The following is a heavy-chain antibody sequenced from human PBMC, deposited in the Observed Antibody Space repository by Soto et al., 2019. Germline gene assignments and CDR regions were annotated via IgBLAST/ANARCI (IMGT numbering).Heavy chain of an antibody. Sequence: LRLSCAASGFTFSSYAMSWVRQAPGKGLEWVSAISGSGGSTYYADPVKGRFTISRDNSKNTLYLQMNSLRAEDTAVYYCAKASSGSRGYFDYWGQGTLVTVSS. J-gene: IGHJ4*02. CDR1: GFTFSSYA. V-gene: IGHV3-23*01. CDR3: AKASSGSRGYFDY. CDR2: ISGSGGST. D-gene: IGHD1-26*01.